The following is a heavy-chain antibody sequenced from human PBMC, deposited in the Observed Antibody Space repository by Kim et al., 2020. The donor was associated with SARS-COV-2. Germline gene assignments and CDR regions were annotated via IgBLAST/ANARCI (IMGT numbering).Heavy chain of an antibody. V-gene: IGHV3-33*01. D-gene: IGHD1-26*01. CDR3: ATEIVGATGFDY. Sequence: YYADTVKRRFTISRDNSKNTLYLQMNRLNAEDTAVYYCATEIVGATGFDYWGQGTLVTVSS. J-gene: IGHJ4*02.